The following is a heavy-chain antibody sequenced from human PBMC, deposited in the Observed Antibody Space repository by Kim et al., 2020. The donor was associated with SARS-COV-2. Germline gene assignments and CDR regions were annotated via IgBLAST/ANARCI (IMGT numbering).Heavy chain of an antibody. Sequence: SETLSLTCAVYGGSFSGYYWSWIRQPPGKGLEWIGEINHSGSTNYNPSLKSRVTISVDTSKNQFSLKLSSVTAADTAVYYCARGQTETMIVGIIVGAFDIWGQGTMVTVSS. J-gene: IGHJ3*02. CDR2: INHSGST. CDR1: GGSFSGYY. CDR3: ARGQTETMIVGIIVGAFDI. V-gene: IGHV4-34*01. D-gene: IGHD3-22*01.